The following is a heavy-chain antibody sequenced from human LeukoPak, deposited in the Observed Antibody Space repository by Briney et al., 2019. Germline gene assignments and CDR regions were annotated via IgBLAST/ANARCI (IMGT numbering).Heavy chain of an antibody. CDR2: IKSKTDGGTT. CDR3: TTVWITMVRGAIDY. CDR1: GFTFSNAW. D-gene: IGHD3-10*01. V-gene: IGHV3-15*01. Sequence: GGSLRLSCAASGFTFSNAWMSWVRQAPGKGLEWVGRIKSKTDGGTTDYAGPVKGRFTISRDDSKNTLYLQMNSLKTEDTAVYCCTTVWITMVRGAIDYWGQGTLVTVSS. J-gene: IGHJ4*02.